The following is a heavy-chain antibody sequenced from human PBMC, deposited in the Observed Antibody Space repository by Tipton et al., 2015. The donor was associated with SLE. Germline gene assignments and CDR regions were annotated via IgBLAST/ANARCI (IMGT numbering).Heavy chain of an antibody. V-gene: IGHV3-9*01. CDR1: GFTFGDYA. Sequence: SLRLSCAASGFTFGDYAMHWVRQAPGKGLEWVSGISWNSGDIGYADSVKGRFTISRHNSQNMLYLEMTRLRAEDTAIYYCARMRGNAVDFDYWGQGTLVTVSS. CDR3: ARMRGNAVDFDY. CDR2: ISWNSGDI. D-gene: IGHD2-8*01. J-gene: IGHJ4*02.